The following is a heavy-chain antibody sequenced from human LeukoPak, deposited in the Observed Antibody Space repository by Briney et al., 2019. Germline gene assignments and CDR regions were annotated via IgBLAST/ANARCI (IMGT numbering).Heavy chain of an antibody. J-gene: IGHJ4*02. CDR1: GYSFTAYY. CDR3: VRFSIGHFGAYVADC. V-gene: IGHV1-2*02. D-gene: IGHD4-17*01. CDR2: INPKSGVA. Sequence: SVKVSCKTSGYSFTAYYIQWVRRAPAQGLEWMGWINPKSGVAESAQRFQGRITLTSDTSINTAYMDLSSLRSDDTALYFCVRFSIGHFGAYVADCWGQGTLVTVSS.